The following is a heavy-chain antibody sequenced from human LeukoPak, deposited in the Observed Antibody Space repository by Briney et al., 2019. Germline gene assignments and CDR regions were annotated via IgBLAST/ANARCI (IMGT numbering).Heavy chain of an antibody. Sequence: ASVKVSCKASGYTFTGYYMHWVRQAPGHGLEWMGWINPNSGGTNYAQKFQGRVTMTRDTSISTAYMELSRLRSDDTAVYYCARDGGDEQQPGNIDYWGQGTLVTVSS. CDR1: GYTFTGYY. J-gene: IGHJ4*02. V-gene: IGHV1-2*02. D-gene: IGHD6-13*01. CDR3: ARDGGDEQQPGNIDY. CDR2: INPNSGGT.